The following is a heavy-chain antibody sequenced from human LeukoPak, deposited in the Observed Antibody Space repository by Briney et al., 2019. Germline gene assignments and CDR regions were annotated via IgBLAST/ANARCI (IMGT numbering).Heavy chain of an antibody. J-gene: IGHJ4*02. CDR1: GGSFSGYY. CDR3: ASENYGSGSLNY. D-gene: IGHD3-10*01. CDR2: INHSGST. Sequence: PSETLSLTCAVYGGSFSGYYWSWIRQPPGKGLEWIGEINHSGSTNYNPALESRVTISIDTSRNQFSLRLSSVTAADTAVYHCASENYGSGSLNYWGQGTLVTVSS. V-gene: IGHV4-34*01.